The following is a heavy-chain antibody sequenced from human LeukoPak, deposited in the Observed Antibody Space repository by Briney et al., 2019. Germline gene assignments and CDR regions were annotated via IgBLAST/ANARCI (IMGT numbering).Heavy chain of an antibody. CDR2: INPNSGGT. Sequence: ASVKVSCKASGYTFTGYYMHWVRQAPGQGLEWMGWINPNSGGTNYAQKFQGWVTMTRDTSISTAYMELSRLRSDDTAVYYCAREVIYCSSGSCSPFDYWGQGTLVTVSS. J-gene: IGHJ4*02. CDR1: GYTFTGYY. V-gene: IGHV1-2*04. D-gene: IGHD2-15*01. CDR3: AREVIYCSSGSCSPFDY.